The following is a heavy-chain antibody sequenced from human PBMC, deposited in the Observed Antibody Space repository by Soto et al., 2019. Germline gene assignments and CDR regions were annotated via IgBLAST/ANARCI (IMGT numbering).Heavy chain of an antibody. CDR2: ISAYNGNT. CDR1: GYTFTSYG. V-gene: IGHV1-18*04. J-gene: IGHJ6*02. Sequence: QVQLVQSGAEVKKPGASVKVSCKASGYTFTSYGISWVRQATGQGLEWMGWISAYNGNTNYAQKLQGRVTMTTDTSTSTAYMELRSLRSDDTAVYYCARTGSYYDILTGYYSIYYGMDVWGQGTTVTVSS. CDR3: ARTGSYYDILTGYYSIYYGMDV. D-gene: IGHD3-9*01.